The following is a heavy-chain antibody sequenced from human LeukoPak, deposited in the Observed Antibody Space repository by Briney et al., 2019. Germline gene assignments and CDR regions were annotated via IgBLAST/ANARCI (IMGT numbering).Heavy chain of an antibody. D-gene: IGHD3-22*01. CDR2: IYTSGST. CDR3: ARKTYDSSGLIPHPGVFDI. J-gene: IGHJ3*02. Sequence: SGTLSLTCTVSGGSISSGGYYWSWIRQPAGKGLEWIGRIYTSGSTNYNPSLKSRVTMSVDTSKNQFSLKLSSVTAADTAVYYCARKTYDSSGLIPHPGVFDIWGQGTMVTVSS. CDR1: GGSISSGGYY. V-gene: IGHV4-61*02.